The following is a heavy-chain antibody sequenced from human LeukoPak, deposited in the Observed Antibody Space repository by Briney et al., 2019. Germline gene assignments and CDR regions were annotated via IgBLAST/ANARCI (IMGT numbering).Heavy chain of an antibody. CDR2: ISKSGTEI. CDR3: ARRFDS. Sequence: GGSLRLSCAVSGFSFSDYEMNWVHQAPGKGLECVSYISKSGTEIYYADSVKGRFTISRDSAKSSLYLQMNSLREDDTAIYYCARRFDSWGQGTLVTVSS. J-gene: IGHJ4*02. CDR1: GFSFSDYE. V-gene: IGHV3-48*03.